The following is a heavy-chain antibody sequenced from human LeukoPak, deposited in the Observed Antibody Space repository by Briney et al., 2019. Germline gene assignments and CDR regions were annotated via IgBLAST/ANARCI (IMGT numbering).Heavy chain of an antibody. CDR1: GGSISSGGYY. Sequence: SETLSLTCTVSGGSISSGGYYWSWIRQPPGKGLEWIGYIYHSGSTYYNPSLKSRVTISVDRSKNQFSLKLSSVTAADTAVYYCARGPYCSGGTCYSTGRYFDLWGRGTLVTVSS. CDR3: ARGPYCSGGTCYSTGRYFDL. V-gene: IGHV4-30-2*01. CDR2: IYHSGST. D-gene: IGHD2-15*01. J-gene: IGHJ2*01.